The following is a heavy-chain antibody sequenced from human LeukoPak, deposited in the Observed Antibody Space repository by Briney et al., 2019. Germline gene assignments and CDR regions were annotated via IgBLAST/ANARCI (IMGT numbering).Heavy chain of an antibody. Sequence: PSETLSLTCTVSGGSISSYYWSWIRQPPGKGLEWIGYIYYSGSTNYNPSLKSRVTISVDTSKNQFSLKLSSVTAADTAVYYCARLAGDGYNDDAFDIWGQGTMVTVSS. D-gene: IGHD5-24*01. CDR2: IYYSGST. J-gene: IGHJ3*02. CDR1: GGSISSYY. V-gene: IGHV4-59*08. CDR3: ARLAGDGYNDDAFDI.